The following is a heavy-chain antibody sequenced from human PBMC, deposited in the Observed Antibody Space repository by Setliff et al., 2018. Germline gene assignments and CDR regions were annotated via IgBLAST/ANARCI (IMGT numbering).Heavy chain of an antibody. CDR3: ATGPDIGEFGGNYFNY. CDR1: GGTFSRYA. D-gene: IGHD2-15*01. V-gene: IGHV1-69*05. J-gene: IGHJ4*02. CDR2: SIPMYRTT. Sequence: ASVKVSCKASGGTFSRYAISWVRQAPGQGLEWMGGSIPMYRTTKYAQKFQGRVTITTDEFTTTAYMELSSLRSEDTAVYYCATGPDIGEFGGNYFNYWGQGTLVTVSS.